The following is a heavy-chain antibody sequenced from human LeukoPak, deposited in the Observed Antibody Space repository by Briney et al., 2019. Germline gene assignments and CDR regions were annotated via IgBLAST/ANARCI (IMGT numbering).Heavy chain of an antibody. CDR2: ISAYNGKT. V-gene: IGHV1-18*01. CDR3: ASISSSWHAFDI. Sequence: GASVKVSCKASGYTFTSYGISWVRQAPGQGLECMGWISAYNGKTNYVEKLQGRVTMTTDTSTSTAHMELRSLRSDDTAVYYCASISSSWHAFDIWGQGTMVTVSS. D-gene: IGHD6-13*01. J-gene: IGHJ3*02. CDR1: GYTFTSYG.